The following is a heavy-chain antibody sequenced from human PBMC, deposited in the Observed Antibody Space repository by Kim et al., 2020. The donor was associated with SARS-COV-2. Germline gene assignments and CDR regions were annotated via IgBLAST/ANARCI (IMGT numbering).Heavy chain of an antibody. CDR3: AGHLVDYLSPMTS. CDR1: GGSISSSSYY. CDR2: MYYSGSS. J-gene: IGHJ1*01. D-gene: IGHD4-17*01. Sequence: SETLSLTCTVSGGSISSSSYYWVWIRQPPGKGLEWIVNMYYSGSSYYNPSLKSRVTISVDTSKNQFSLKLSSGTAADTAVYYCAGHLVDYLSPMTSWGQG. V-gene: IGHV4-39*01.